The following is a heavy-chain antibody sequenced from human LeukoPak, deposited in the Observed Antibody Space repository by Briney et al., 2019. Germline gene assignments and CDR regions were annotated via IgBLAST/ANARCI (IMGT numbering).Heavy chain of an antibody. D-gene: IGHD5-12*01. CDR3: ARGGVATIDY. J-gene: IGHJ4*02. Sequence: GGSLRLSCAASGFTFSSYAMHWVRQAPGKGLEWVAVISYDGSNKYYADSVKGRLTISRDNSKNTLYLQMNSLRAEDTAVYYCARGGVATIDYWGQGTLVTVSS. V-gene: IGHV3-30*01. CDR1: GFTFSSYA. CDR2: ISYDGSNK.